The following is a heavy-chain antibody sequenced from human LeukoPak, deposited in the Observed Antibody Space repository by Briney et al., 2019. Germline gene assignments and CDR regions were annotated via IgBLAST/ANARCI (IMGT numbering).Heavy chain of an antibody. V-gene: IGHV3-23*01. Sequence: QSGRSKRLSCTVSRFPFGVYAMRWVRPAPGKGLEWDSSISGGSEDTYHTDSGTDRLTISRDNSKSALYLQMDSLRADDTAVYYCARTIAQYSNSWLYFYHGLDVWGQGTTVTVSS. D-gene: IGHD6-13*01. CDR3: ARTIAQYSNSWLYFYHGLDV. J-gene: IGHJ6*02. CDR1: RFPFGVYA. CDR2: ISGGSEDT.